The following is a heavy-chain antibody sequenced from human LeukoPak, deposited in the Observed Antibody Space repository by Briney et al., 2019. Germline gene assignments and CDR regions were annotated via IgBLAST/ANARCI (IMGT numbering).Heavy chain of an antibody. CDR2: ISYDGSNK. CDR3: AKDRAGGYSGHKTGGYFDY. CDR1: GFTFSSYA. Sequence: PGRSLRLSCAASGFTFSSYAMHWVRQAPGKGLEWVAVISYDGSNKYYADSVKGRFTISRDNSKNTLYLQMNSLRAEDTAVYYCAKDRAGGYSGHKTGGYFDYWGQGTLVTVSS. J-gene: IGHJ4*02. V-gene: IGHV3-30*04. D-gene: IGHD5-12*01.